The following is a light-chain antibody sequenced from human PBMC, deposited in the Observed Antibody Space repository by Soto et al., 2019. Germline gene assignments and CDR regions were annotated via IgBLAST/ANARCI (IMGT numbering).Light chain of an antibody. V-gene: IGKV1-5*03. CDR1: QTISSW. CDR3: QQYNSYALT. Sequence: DLQMTQSPSTLSASVGDRVTITCRASQTISSWLAWYQQKPGKAPKLLIYEASSLESGVPSRFSGSGSGTEFTLTISSLQTDDFATYDCQQYNSYALTFGGGTKVDIK. CDR2: EAS. J-gene: IGKJ4*01.